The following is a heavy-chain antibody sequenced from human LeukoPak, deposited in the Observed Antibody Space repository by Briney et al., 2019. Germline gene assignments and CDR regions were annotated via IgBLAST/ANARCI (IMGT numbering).Heavy chain of an antibody. CDR3: ATYSSGWTFDY. J-gene: IGHJ4*02. D-gene: IGHD6-19*01. CDR2: ISGSGGST. V-gene: IGHV3-23*01. CDR1: GFTFSSYA. Sequence: PGGSLRLSCAASGFTFSSYAMSWVRQAPGKGLEWVSAISGSGGSTYYADSVKGRFTISRDNSKNTLYLQRNSLSAEDMAVYYCATYSSGWTFDYWGQGTLVTVSS.